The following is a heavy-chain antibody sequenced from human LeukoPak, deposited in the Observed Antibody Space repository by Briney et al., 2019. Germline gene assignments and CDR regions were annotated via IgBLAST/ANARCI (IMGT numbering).Heavy chain of an antibody. CDR3: ARDGSRTTYDL. Sequence: SETLSLTRTVSGGSISSYYWSWIRPPPGKGLEWIGYIYYSGSTNYNPSLKSRVTISVDTSKNQFSLKLSSVTAADSAVYYCARDGSRTTYDLWGRGTLVTVSS. V-gene: IGHV4-59*01. CDR1: GGSISSYY. D-gene: IGHD6-13*01. J-gene: IGHJ2*01. CDR2: IYYSGST.